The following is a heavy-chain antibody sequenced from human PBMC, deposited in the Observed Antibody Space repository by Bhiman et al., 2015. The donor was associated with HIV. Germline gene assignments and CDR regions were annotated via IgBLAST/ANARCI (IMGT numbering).Heavy chain of an antibody. Sequence: EVQLVESGGGLVQPGRSLRLSCTASGFTFGDYAMSWVRQAPGKGLEWVGFLRSKAYGGTTEYAASVKGRFTISRDNSKNTLYLQMGSLRAEDMAVYYCARDSPDYGERWFDPWGQGTLVTVSS. CDR3: ARDSPDYGERWFDP. J-gene: IGHJ5*02. D-gene: IGHD4-17*01. V-gene: IGHV3-49*04. CDR1: GFTFGDYA. CDR2: LRSKAYGGTT.